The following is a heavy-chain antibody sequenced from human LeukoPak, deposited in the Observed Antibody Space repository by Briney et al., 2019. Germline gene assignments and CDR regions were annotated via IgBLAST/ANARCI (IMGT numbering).Heavy chain of an antibody. CDR2: INWNGGST. Sequence: PGGSLRLSCADSGFTFDDYGMSWVRQAPGKGLEWVSGINWNGGSTGYADSVKGRFTISRDNAKNSLYLQMNSLRAEDTALYHCARGRELLLFDYWGQGTLVTVSS. V-gene: IGHV3-20*01. D-gene: IGHD1-26*01. CDR1: GFTFDDYG. CDR3: ARGRELLLFDY. J-gene: IGHJ4*02.